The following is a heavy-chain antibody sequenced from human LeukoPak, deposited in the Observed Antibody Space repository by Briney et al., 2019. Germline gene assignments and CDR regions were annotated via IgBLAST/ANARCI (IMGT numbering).Heavy chain of an antibody. CDR1: QYTFIDYA. J-gene: IGHJ4*02. V-gene: IGHV7-4-1*02. CDR3: ARDPNHYYDSSGYYGDY. Sequence: ASVKVSCKASQYTFIDYAVHWVRQAPGQGLEWMGWINTNTGNPTYAQGFTGRFVFSLDTSVSTAYLQISSLKAGDTAVYYCARDPNHYYDSSGYYGDYWGQGTLVTVSS. CDR2: INTNTGNP. D-gene: IGHD3-22*01.